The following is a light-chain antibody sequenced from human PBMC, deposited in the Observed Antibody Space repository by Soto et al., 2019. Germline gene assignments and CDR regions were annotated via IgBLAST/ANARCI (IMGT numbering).Light chain of an antibody. Sequence: DIVLTQSPGTLSLSPGERATLSCRASQSVTNNYLAWYQQHPGQTPRLLISGASNRATGIPDRFSGSGSGTDFTLTINRLEPEDFAVYYCQHYGTSHFTFGPGTKVYIK. CDR1: QSVTNNY. V-gene: IGKV3-20*01. J-gene: IGKJ3*01. CDR2: GAS. CDR3: QHYGTSHFT.